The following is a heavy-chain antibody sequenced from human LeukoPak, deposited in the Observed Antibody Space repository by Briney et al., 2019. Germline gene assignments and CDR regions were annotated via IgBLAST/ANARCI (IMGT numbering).Heavy chain of an antibody. CDR3: AKAQDYDILTGYRDAFDI. Sequence: GGSLRLSCAASGFTFSSYAMSWVRQAPGKGLEWVSAIRGSGGSTYYADAVKGQFTISRDNSKNTLYLQMNRLRAEDTAVYYCAKAQDYDILTGYRDAFDIWGQGTMVTVSS. J-gene: IGHJ3*02. D-gene: IGHD3-9*01. CDR2: IRGSGGST. V-gene: IGHV3-23*01. CDR1: GFTFSSYA.